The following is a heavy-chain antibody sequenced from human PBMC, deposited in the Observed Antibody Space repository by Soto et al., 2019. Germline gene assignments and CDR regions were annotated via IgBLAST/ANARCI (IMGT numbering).Heavy chain of an antibody. CDR2: TYYRSKWYN. D-gene: IGHD6-13*01. Sequence: PSQTLSLTCAISGDSVSSNSAAWNWIRQSPSRGLEWLVRTYYRSKWYNDYAVSVKSRITINPDTSKNQFSLQLNSVTPEDTAVYYCARDLGIAVADKGGYYYYGMYVWGQGTTVTVSS. V-gene: IGHV6-1*01. J-gene: IGHJ6*02. CDR3: ARDLGIAVADKGGYYYYGMYV. CDR1: GDSVSSNSAA.